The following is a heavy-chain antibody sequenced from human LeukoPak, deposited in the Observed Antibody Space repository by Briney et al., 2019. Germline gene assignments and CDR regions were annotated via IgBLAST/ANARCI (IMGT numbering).Heavy chain of an antibody. CDR2: IYYSGST. CDR3: ARVGSGSYFVDY. J-gene: IGHJ4*02. V-gene: IGHV4-31*03. Sequence: PSQTLSLTCTVSGGSISSGGYYWSWIRQHPGKGLEWIGYIYYSGSTYYNPSLKSRVTISVDTSKNQFSLKLSSVTAADTAVYYCARVGSGSYFVDYWGQGTLVTVSS. CDR1: GGSISSGGYY. D-gene: IGHD1-26*01.